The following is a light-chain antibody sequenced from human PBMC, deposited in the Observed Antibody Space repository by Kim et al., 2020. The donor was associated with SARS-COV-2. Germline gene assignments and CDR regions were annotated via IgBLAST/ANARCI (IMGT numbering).Light chain of an antibody. Sequence: SVADRVTITCRASQSISSYLNWYQQKPGKAPKLLIYAASSLQSGVPSRFSGSGSGTDFTLTISSLQPEDFATYYCQQSYSTPRGTFGQGTKVDIK. CDR2: AAS. J-gene: IGKJ1*01. CDR1: QSISSY. V-gene: IGKV1-39*01. CDR3: QQSYSTPRGT.